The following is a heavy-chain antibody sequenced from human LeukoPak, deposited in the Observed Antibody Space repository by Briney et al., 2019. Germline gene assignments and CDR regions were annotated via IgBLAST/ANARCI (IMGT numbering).Heavy chain of an antibody. CDR3: AKRRGLELTYYYHMDV. Sequence: GGSLILSCAASGLTFSSYAMSWVRQAPGKGLEWVSAISGSGGSTYYADSVKGRFTISRDNSKNTLYLQMNSLRADDTAVYYCAKRRGLELTYYYHMDVWGKGTTVTVSS. CDR1: GLTFSSYA. V-gene: IGHV3-23*01. CDR2: ISGSGGST. J-gene: IGHJ6*03. D-gene: IGHD1-7*01.